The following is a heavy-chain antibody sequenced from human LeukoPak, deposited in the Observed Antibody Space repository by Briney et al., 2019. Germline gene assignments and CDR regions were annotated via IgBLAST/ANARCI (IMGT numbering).Heavy chain of an antibody. CDR2: ISHSGVST. D-gene: IGHD3-10*01. J-gene: IGHJ6*04. CDR3: AGRPIASGDYAGMDV. Sequence: GGSLRLSCAASGFSFTSYAMTWVRQAPGKGLEWVSTISHSGVSTYYADSVKGRFTISRDKSKNTLYLQMNSLRVEDTAVYYCAGRPIASGDYAGMDVWGKGTTVTVSS. V-gene: IGHV3-23*01. CDR1: GFSFTSYA.